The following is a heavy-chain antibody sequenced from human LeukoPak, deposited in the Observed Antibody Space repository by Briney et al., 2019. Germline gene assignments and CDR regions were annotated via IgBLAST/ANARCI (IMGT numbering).Heavy chain of an antibody. Sequence: SETLSLTCTVSGGPISSYHWSWIRQPPGKGLEWIGFFYYSGSTNYNPSLKSRVTISIDTSKNQFSLKLSSVTAADTAVYYCARAPYGSATNNYYMDVWGKGTTVTVSS. D-gene: IGHD3-10*01. CDR2: FYYSGST. V-gene: IGHV4-59*01. J-gene: IGHJ6*03. CDR3: ARAPYGSATNNYYMDV. CDR1: GGPISSYH.